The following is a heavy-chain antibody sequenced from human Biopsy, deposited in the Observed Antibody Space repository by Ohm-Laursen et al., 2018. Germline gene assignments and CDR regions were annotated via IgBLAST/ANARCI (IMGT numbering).Heavy chain of an antibody. V-gene: IGHV4-31*03. CDR3: ARLGSGSYFDF. J-gene: IGHJ4*02. D-gene: IGHD5-12*01. CDR1: GVSINGGRYY. CDR2: IFYSANT. Sequence: TLSLTCSVSGVSINGGRYYWNWIRHHPGKGLEWIGNIFYSANTYYNPSLKSRVTISVDTSKNQFSLKLSSVTAADTAVYYCARLGSGSYFDFWGQGALLTVSS.